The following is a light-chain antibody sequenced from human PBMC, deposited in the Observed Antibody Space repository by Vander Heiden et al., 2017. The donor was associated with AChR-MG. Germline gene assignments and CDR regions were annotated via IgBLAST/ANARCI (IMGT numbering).Light chain of an antibody. Sequence: VLTQPPSVSGAPRQRAPISCTRYTPNTGAGYDVHWYQLLPGTAPKLLILGNSNRPSGVPDRVSVSKSGSSDSLAITGLQAQDEADYYCQSYDSTRSDYWVFGGGTKLTVL. V-gene: IGLV1-40*01. CDR2: GNS. J-gene: IGLJ3*02. CDR1: TPNTGAGYD. CDR3: QSYDSTRSDYWV.